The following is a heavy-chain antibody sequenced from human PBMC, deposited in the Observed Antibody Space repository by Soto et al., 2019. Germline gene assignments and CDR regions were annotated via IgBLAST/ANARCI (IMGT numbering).Heavy chain of an antibody. V-gene: IGHV4-30-4*08. CDR3: ARLNFDLLTGKYAFDI. Sequence: PSQTLSLTSTVSGDSISSCSHYRTWNHQPPGKALEWIGHTYYSGTPYYNPSLKSRVTVSVDTSKNHFSLKLSSVTAADTAVYYCARLNFDLLTGKYAFDIWGQGTMVTVSS. CDR1: GDSISSCSHY. J-gene: IGHJ3*02. CDR2: TYYSGTP. D-gene: IGHD3-9*01.